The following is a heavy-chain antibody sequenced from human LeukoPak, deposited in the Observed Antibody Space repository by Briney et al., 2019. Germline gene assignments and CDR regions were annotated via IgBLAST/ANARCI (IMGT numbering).Heavy chain of an antibody. J-gene: IGHJ5*02. Sequence: PSDTPSLMCSVSGRFVSRQSDYWTWIRQPPGKGLERFGYIYYTRTTHYNRSLKSRVTMSVDTAKNAFSLKLSSVTAADTAVYCCARDLFGSGHFVSDSPWGQGTLVTVSS. D-gene: IGHD3-10*01. CDR1: GRFVSRQSDY. CDR3: ARDLFGSGHFVSDSP. V-gene: IGHV4-61*03. CDR2: IYYTRTT.